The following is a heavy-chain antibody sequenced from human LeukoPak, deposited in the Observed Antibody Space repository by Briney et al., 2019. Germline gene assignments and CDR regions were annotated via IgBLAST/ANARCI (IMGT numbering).Heavy chain of an antibody. CDR3: ASRMTF. J-gene: IGHJ4*02. CDR1: GVTVSSDY. Sequence: GGSLRLSCAASGVTVSSDYMSWVRQAPGKGLEWVSVIYSDGNTYYADSVTGRFTISRDNSKNTLFLQMASLRTEDTAIYYCASRMTFGGQGTLVTVSS. D-gene: IGHD2/OR15-2a*01. V-gene: IGHV3-53*05. CDR2: IYSDGNT.